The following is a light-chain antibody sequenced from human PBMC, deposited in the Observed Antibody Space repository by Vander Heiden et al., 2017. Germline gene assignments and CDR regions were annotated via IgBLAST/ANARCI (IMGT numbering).Light chain of an antibody. CDR1: SSNIGSNN. J-gene: IGLJ2*01. V-gene: IGLV1-44*01. CDR2: SNN. CDR3: AAWDDSLNGVV. Sequence: SVLTQPPSASGTHGQRVTISCSGSSSNIGSNNVNWYQQLPGTAPKLLIYSNNQRPSGVPDRFSGSKSGTSASLAISGLQSEDEADYYCAAWDDSLNGVVFGGGTKLTVL.